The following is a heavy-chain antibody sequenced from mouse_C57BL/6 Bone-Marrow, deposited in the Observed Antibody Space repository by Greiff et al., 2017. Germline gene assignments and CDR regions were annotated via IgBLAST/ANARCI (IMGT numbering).Heavy chain of an antibody. CDR1: GFTFSSYA. CDR3: ARDLGTTVVATRAY. Sequence: DVMLVESGGGLVKPGGSLKLSCAASGFTFSSYAMSWVRQTPEKRLEWVATISDGGSYTYYPDNVKGRFTISRDNAKNNLYLQMSHLKSEDTAMYYCARDLGTTVVATRAYWGQGTLVTVSA. D-gene: IGHD1-1*01. CDR2: ISDGGSYT. J-gene: IGHJ3*01. V-gene: IGHV5-4*01.